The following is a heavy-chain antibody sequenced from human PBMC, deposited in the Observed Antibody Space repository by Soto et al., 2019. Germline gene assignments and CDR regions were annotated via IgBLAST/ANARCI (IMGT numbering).Heavy chain of an antibody. D-gene: IGHD1-26*01. CDR2: ISGYGDST. J-gene: IGHJ3*01. CDR1: GITFSSHA. CDR3: ARDGYSGRSDGFDV. Sequence: EVRLLESGGGVIHPGGSLRLSCEASGITFSSHAMTWVRQTPGQGLEWVAGISGYGDSTYSADSIEGRFTVSRDNSKSTMYLQMNSLRAEDTAVYYCARDGYSGRSDGFDVWGQGTMVTVSS. V-gene: IGHV3-23*01.